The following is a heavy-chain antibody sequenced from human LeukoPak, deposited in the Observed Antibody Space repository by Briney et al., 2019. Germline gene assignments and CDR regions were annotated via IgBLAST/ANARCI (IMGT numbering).Heavy chain of an antibody. V-gene: IGHV3-21*01. CDR3: ARLATTVTTWGDAFDI. CDR1: GFTFSSYS. D-gene: IGHD4-17*01. CDR2: ISSSSSYI. J-gene: IGHJ3*02. Sequence: PGGSLRLSCAASGFTFSSYSMNWVRQAPGKGLEWVSSISSSSSYIYYADSVKGRFTISRDNAKNSLYLQMNSLRAEDTAVYYCARLATTVTTWGDAFDIWGQGTMVTVSS.